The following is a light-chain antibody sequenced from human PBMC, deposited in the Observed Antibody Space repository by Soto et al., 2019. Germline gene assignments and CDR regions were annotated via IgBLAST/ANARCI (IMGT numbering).Light chain of an antibody. CDR3: QQYNSWPPIT. CDR2: EAS. Sequence: EIVMTQSPATLSVSPGERATLSCRSSQSVSTNLAWYQHKVGQAPRLLIYEASTRAADIPVRFSGSGSGRQFTLTISSLQSEDFAVYYCQQYNSWPPITFGQGTKVDIK. V-gene: IGKV3-15*01. CDR1: QSVSTN. J-gene: IGKJ1*01.